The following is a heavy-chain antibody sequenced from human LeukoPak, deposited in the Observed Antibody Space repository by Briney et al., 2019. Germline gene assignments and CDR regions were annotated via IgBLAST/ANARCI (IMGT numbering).Heavy chain of an antibody. Sequence: PGGSLRLSRAASGFTFSSYGMHWVRQAPGKGLEWVAVISYDGSNKYYADSVKGRFTISRDNSKNTLYLQMNSLRAEDTAVYYCAKGRGYSGYAPLDYWGQGTLVTVSS. D-gene: IGHD5-12*01. V-gene: IGHV3-30*18. J-gene: IGHJ4*02. CDR3: AKGRGYSGYAPLDY. CDR2: ISYDGSNK. CDR1: GFTFSSYG.